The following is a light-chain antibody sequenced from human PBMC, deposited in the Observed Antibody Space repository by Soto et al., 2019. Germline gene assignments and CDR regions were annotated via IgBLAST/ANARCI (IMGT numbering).Light chain of an antibody. J-gene: IGLJ1*01. Sequence: QSVLTQPPSVSGAPGQRVTISCTGSSSNIGAGYDVHWYQQLPGTAPKLLIYRNSNRPSGVPDRFSGSKSGTSASLAITGLQAEDEADYYCQSYDSSLSGSGVFGTGTKLTVL. CDR3: QSYDSSLSGSGV. V-gene: IGLV1-40*01. CDR1: SSNIGAGYD. CDR2: RNS.